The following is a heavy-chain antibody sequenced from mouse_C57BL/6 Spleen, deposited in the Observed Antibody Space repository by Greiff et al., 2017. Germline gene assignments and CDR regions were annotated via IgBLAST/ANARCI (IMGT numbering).Heavy chain of an antibody. CDR3: ARENYDGYFDY. D-gene: IGHD2-3*01. V-gene: IGHV7-1*01. Sequence: EVQGVESGGGLVQSGRSLRLSCATSGFTFSDFYMEWVRQAPGKGLEWIAASRNKANDYTTEYSASVKGRFIVSRDTSQSILYLQMNALRAEDTAIYYCARENYDGYFDYWGQGTTLTVSS. CDR2: SRNKANDYTT. J-gene: IGHJ2*01. CDR1: GFTFSDFY.